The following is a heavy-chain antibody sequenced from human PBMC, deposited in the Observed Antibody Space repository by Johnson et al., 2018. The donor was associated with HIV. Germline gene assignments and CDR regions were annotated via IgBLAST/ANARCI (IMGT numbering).Heavy chain of an antibody. CDR2: ITHDGSKK. V-gene: IGHV3-30*03. J-gene: IGHJ3*02. D-gene: IGHD3-22*01. Sequence: QMQLVESGGDLVKPGGSLRLSCAASGFTFSDYYMSWIRQAPGKGLEWVAIITHDGSKKYYADSVQGRFTISRDDSKNTLYLQMSSLRPEDTAVYYCARGDSSGEAFDIWGQGTMVTVSS. CDR3: ARGDSSGEAFDI. CDR1: GFTFSDYY.